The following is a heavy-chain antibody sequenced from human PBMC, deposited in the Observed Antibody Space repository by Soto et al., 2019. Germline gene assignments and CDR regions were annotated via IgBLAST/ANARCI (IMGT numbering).Heavy chain of an antibody. CDR2: IYYIGST. CDR3: ARAVVVVSNWFDP. CDR1: GGSISSGGYY. D-gene: IGHD2-15*01. Sequence: QVQLQESGPGLVKPSQTLSLTCTVSGGSISSGGYYWSWIRQHPGKGLEWIGYIYYIGSTYYNPSLRSRVTISVDTSKNHFYLKLSSVTAADTAVYYCARAVVVVSNWFDPWCQGTLVTVYS. J-gene: IGHJ5*02. V-gene: IGHV4-31*03.